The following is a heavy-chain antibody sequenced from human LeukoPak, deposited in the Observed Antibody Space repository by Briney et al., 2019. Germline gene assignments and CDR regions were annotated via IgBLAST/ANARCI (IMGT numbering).Heavy chain of an antibody. V-gene: IGHV1-8*03. CDR1: GYTFTSYD. J-gene: IGHJ4*02. D-gene: IGHD1-26*01. CDR2: MNPNSGNT. CDR3: ARADSPGASYHY. Sequence: ASVKVSCKASGYTFTSYDINWVRQAPGQVLEWMGWMNPNSGNTVFAQKFRGRVTFSRSTSISTAYMELSSLKSQDTAVYYCARADSPGASYHYWGQGTLVTVSS.